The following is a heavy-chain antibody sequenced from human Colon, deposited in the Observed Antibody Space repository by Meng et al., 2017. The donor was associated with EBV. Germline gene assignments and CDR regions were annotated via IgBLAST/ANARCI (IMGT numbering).Heavy chain of an antibody. CDR2: IYRGGGT. D-gene: IGHD2-2*01. Sequence: QGPLQESGPGLGAPTGTLSLTCAVSGGSIRTSDWWSWVRQPPGKGLEWIGEIYRGGGTNYNPSFKSRVTISVDTSNNHFSLKLSYVTAADTAVYYCARVRVIPAAVGFDYWGQGTLVTVSS. CDR3: ARVRVIPAAVGFDY. J-gene: IGHJ4*02. V-gene: IGHV4-4*02. CDR1: GGSIRTSDW.